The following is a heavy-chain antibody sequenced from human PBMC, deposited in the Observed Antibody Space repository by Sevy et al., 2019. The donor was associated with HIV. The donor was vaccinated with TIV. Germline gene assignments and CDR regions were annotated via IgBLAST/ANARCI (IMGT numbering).Heavy chain of an antibody. CDR2: IYWDDDK. Sequence: SGPTLVKPTQTLTLTCTFSGFSLSTSGVGVGWIRQPPGKALEWLALIYWDDDKRYSPSLKSRLTITKDTSKNQLVLTMTTIDPVDTATYYCVHRPENYDILTGYLPNWFDPWGQGTLVTVSS. V-gene: IGHV2-5*02. CDR1: GFSLSTSGVG. CDR3: VHRPENYDILTGYLPNWFDP. J-gene: IGHJ5*02. D-gene: IGHD3-9*01.